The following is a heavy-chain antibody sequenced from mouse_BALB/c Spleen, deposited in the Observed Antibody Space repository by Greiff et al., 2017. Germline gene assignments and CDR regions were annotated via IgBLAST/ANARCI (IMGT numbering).Heavy chain of an antibody. CDR2: ISSGGST. CDR1: GFTFSSYA. V-gene: IGHV5-6-5*01. J-gene: IGHJ4*01. Sequence: EVKVIESGGGLVKPGGSLKLSCAASGFTFSSYAMSWVRQTPEKRLEWVASISSGGSTYYPDSVKGRFTISRDNARNILYLQMSSLRSEDTAMYYCARDFYYDPYAMDYWGQGTSVTVSS. CDR3: ARDFYYDPYAMDY. D-gene: IGHD2-4*01.